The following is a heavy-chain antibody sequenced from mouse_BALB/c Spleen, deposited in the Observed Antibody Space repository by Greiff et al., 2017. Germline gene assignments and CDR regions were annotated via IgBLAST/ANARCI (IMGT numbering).Heavy chain of an antibody. CDR3: ARGWDYDYFDY. Sequence: VQLQQSGAELVRPGTSVKVSCKASGYAFTNYLIEWVKQRPGQGLEWIGVINPGSGGTNYNEKFKGKATLTADKSSSTAYMQLSSLTSDDSAVYFCARGWDYDYFDYWGQGTTLTVSS. D-gene: IGHD2-4*01. CDR1: GYAFTNYL. J-gene: IGHJ2*01. V-gene: IGHV1-54*03. CDR2: INPGSGGT.